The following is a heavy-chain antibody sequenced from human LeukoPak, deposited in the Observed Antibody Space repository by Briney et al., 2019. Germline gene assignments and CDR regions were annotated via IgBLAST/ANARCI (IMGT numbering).Heavy chain of an antibody. Sequence: PSETLSLSCTVSGGSISSGDYYWSWIRQPPGKGLEWIGYIYYSGSTYYNPSLKSRVTISVDTSKNQFSLKLSSVTAADTAVYYSAREGTMVRGVLDYWGQGTLVTVSS. J-gene: IGHJ4*02. CDR2: IYYSGST. CDR3: AREGTMVRGVLDY. D-gene: IGHD3-10*01. CDR1: GGSISSGDYY. V-gene: IGHV4-30-4*01.